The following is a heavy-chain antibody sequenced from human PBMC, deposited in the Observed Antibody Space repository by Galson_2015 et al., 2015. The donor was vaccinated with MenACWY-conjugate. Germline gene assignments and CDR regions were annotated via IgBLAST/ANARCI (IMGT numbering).Heavy chain of an antibody. Sequence: SLRLSCAASGFTVSSDYMSWVRHAPGKGLEWVSVIYSDGTKHYADSVRGRFTISRDNSKNTVYLQMNSLTVEDTAVYYCARDNHSPSQAYWWGQGALVTVSS. CDR3: ARDNHSPSQAYW. D-gene: IGHD2-8*02. CDR1: GFTVSSDY. J-gene: IGHJ4*02. CDR2: IYSDGTK. V-gene: IGHV3-53*01.